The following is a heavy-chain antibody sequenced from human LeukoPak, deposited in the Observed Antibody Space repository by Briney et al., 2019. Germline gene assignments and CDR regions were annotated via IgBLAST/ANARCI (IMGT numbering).Heavy chain of an antibody. J-gene: IGHJ5*02. D-gene: IGHD2-21*02. CDR3: ARHGGLRGWFDP. CDR1: GFTFSSYS. Sequence: GGSLRLSCAASGFTFSSYSMNWVRQAPGKGLEWVSSISSSSSYIYYADSVKGRFTISRDNAKNSLYLQMNSLRAEDTAVYYCARHGGLRGWFDPWGQGTLVTVSS. CDR2: ISSSSSYI. V-gene: IGHV3-21*01.